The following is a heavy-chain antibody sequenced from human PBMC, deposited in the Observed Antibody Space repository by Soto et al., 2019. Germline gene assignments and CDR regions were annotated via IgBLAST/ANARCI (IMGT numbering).Heavy chain of an antibody. D-gene: IGHD4-17*01. CDR2: IWYDGSNK. CDR3: ARGGSDGDDDWFDP. CDR1: GFTFSSYG. V-gene: IGHV3-33*01. Sequence: QVQLVESGGGVVQPGRSLRLSCAASGFTFSSYGMHWVRQAPGKGLEWVAVIWYDGSNKYYADSVKGRFTISRDNSKNTLYLQMNSLRAEDTAVYYCARGGSDGDDDWFDPWGQGTLVTVSS. J-gene: IGHJ5*02.